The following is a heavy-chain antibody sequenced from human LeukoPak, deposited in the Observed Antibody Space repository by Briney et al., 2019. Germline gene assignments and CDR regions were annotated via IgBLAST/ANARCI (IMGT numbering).Heavy chain of an antibody. CDR3: ASDESYDIFTGYPV. D-gene: IGHD3-9*01. V-gene: IGHV3-30*03. J-gene: IGHJ1*01. CDR1: AFTISSYG. CDR2: ISYDVTNN. Sequence: GGYLPLSAAAYAFTISSYGMHCVRQAPGKGLGWGAVISYDVTNNYYADSVKGRFPISRDNSKNTLYLQMNSLRAEDTAVYYCASDESYDIFTGYPVWGKGTLVTVSS.